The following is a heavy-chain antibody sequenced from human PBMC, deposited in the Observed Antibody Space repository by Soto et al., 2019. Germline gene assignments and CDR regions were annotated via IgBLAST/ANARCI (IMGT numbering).Heavy chain of an antibody. V-gene: IGHV4-31*03. CDR2: IYYTGST. D-gene: IGHD1-26*01. CDR3: ATSLVTSRTRVDY. CDR1: GGSIYTGGFY. J-gene: IGHJ4*02. Sequence: QVQLQESGPGLVKPSQTLSLTCTVSGGSIYTGGFYWSWIRQLPGKGLEWLGYIYYTGSTQYTPSLKSRLTRATDASDNEFSLRLNSVTAADTAVYYCATSLVTSRTRVDYWGQGTLVTVSS.